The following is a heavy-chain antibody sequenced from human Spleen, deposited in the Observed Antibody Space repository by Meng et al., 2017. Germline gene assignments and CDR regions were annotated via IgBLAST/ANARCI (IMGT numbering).Heavy chain of an antibody. Sequence: GESLKISCAISGFTFSSYVMSWVRQAPGRGLEWVSGISGSGGNTYYADSVKGRFTISRYNSKNTLYLQVNSLSAEDTAVYYCARDPDSSWFPPKQGNAFDIWGQGTMVTVSS. CDR2: ISGSGGNT. D-gene: IGHD6-13*01. V-gene: IGHV3-23*01. J-gene: IGHJ3*02. CDR1: GFTFSSYV. CDR3: ARDPDSSWFPPKQGNAFDI.